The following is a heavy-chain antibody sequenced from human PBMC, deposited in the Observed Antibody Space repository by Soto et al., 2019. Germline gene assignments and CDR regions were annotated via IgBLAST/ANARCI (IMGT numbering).Heavy chain of an antibody. Sequence: PSETLSLTCTVSGGSVSSYYWSWIRQSPGKGLEWIGYIYYSGSTKYKPSLKSRVTISLDTSKNQFSLKVSSAAAADTAVYYCARQVRVESYFDYWGQGTLVTVSS. V-gene: IGHV4-59*08. CDR1: GGSVSSYY. CDR3: ARQVRVESYFDY. J-gene: IGHJ4*02. CDR2: IYYSGST. D-gene: IGHD1-1*01.